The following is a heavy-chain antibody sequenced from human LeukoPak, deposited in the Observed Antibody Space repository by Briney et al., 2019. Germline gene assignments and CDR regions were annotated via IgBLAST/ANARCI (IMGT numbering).Heavy chain of an antibody. J-gene: IGHJ4*02. CDR1: GGSISSGVYY. Sequence: KPSETLSPTCTVSGGSISSGVYYWGWIRQPPGKGLEWIGSVFYGGSTYHNPSLKSRVTISLDTSKNQFSLKLSSVTAADTAIYYCAGGFDYWGRGTLVTVSS. CDR3: AGGFDY. V-gene: IGHV4-39*01. CDR2: VFYGGST.